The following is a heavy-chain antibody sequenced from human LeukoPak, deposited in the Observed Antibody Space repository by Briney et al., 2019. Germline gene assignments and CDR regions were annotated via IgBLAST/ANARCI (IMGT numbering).Heavy chain of an antibody. CDR1: GYTLTELS. CDR3: ATGAQPHATMVRGVEPNYYYYMDV. V-gene: IGHV1-24*01. J-gene: IGHJ6*03. Sequence: ASVKVSCKVSGYTLTELSMHWVRQAPGKGLEWMGGFDPEDGETIYAQKFQGRVTMTEDTSTDTAYMELSSLRSEDTAVYYCATGAQPHATMVRGVEPNYYYYMDVWGKGTTVTVSS. D-gene: IGHD3-10*01. CDR2: FDPEDGET.